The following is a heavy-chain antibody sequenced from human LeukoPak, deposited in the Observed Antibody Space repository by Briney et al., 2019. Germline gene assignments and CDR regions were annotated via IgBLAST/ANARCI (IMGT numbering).Heavy chain of an antibody. V-gene: IGHV3-20*04. CDR3: ARRVYYYDTSPTLLGMGFDY. CDR2: INWNGGST. Sequence: PGGSRRLSCAASGFPFDDYGMTWVRQAPGKGLEWVSAINWNGGSTGYADSVKGRFTISRDNAKNSLYLQMNSLRAEDTALYYCARRVYYYDTSPTLLGMGFDYWGQGTLVTVSS. J-gene: IGHJ4*02. CDR1: GFPFDDYG. D-gene: IGHD3-22*01.